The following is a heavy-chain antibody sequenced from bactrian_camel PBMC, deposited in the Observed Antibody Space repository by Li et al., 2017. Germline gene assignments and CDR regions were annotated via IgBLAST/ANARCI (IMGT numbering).Heavy chain of an antibody. CDR1: GFTFSGYW. Sequence: HVQLVESGGGVVQPGGSLRLSCTASGFTFSGYWMYWVRQTPAKGLEWVSGVASNGGSTEYADSIVGRFTISRDNAKNMVYLHITSLKPEDTAMYYCTKDRGRAVPAGSFDYWAQGTQVTVS. V-gene: IGHV3S1*01. D-gene: IGHD6*01. CDR3: TKDRGRAVPAGSFDY. J-gene: IGHJ6*01. CDR2: VASNGGST.